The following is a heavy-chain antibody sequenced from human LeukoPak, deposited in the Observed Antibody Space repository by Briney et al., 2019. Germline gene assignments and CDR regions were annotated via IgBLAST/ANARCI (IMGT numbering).Heavy chain of an antibody. Sequence: PSETLSLTCTVSGYPISSGYYWGWIRQPPGKGLEWIGSIYHSGSTYYNPPLKSRVTISVDTSKNQFSLKLSSVTAADTAVYYCVMTTVVTLFDYWGQGTLVTVSS. V-gene: IGHV4-38-2*02. CDR2: IYHSGST. J-gene: IGHJ4*02. CDR1: GYPISSGYY. D-gene: IGHD4-23*01. CDR3: VMTTVVTLFDY.